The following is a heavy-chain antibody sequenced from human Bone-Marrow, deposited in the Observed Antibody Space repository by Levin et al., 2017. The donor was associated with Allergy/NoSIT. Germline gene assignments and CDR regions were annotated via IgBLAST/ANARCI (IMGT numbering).Heavy chain of an antibody. V-gene: IGHV4-59*08. D-gene: IGHD2-15*01. Sequence: KTGGSLRLSCAVSGDSVRSFYWSWIRQPPGKALEWLGYFFYSGDTNYNPSLKGRITMSVDTSKNLFSLILRSVSAADTAVYFCARHKDLFVDWGPGTLVTVSS. CDR3: ARHKDLFVD. J-gene: IGHJ4*02. CDR2: FFYSGDT. CDR1: GDSVRSFY.